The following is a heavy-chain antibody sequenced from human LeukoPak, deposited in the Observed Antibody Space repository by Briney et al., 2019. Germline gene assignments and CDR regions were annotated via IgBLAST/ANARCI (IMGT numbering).Heavy chain of an antibody. D-gene: IGHD1-26*01. CDR3: VRDLGGRSGH. V-gene: IGHV3-74*01. Sequence: GGSLRLSCAASGFTFSNHWMHWVRQAPGKGLVWVSRINEDGSTTNYADSVKGRSTIFRDNAKNTLYLQMNSLRAEDTAVYYCVRDLGGRSGHWGQGTLVTVSS. CDR1: GFTFSNHW. J-gene: IGHJ4*02. CDR2: INEDGSTT.